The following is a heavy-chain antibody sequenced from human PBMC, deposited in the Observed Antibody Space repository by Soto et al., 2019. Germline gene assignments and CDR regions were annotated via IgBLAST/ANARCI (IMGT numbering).Heavy chain of an antibody. J-gene: IGHJ4*02. Sequence: PGGSLRLSCAASGFTFSSYAMSWVRQAPGKGLEWVSAISGSGGSTYYADSVKGRFTISRDNSKNTLYLQMNSLRAEDTAVYYCAKDPKAGRVYGSGSYYHWGQGTLVTVYS. CDR1: GFTFSSYA. CDR2: ISGSGGST. D-gene: IGHD3-10*01. CDR3: AKDPKAGRVYGSGSYYH. V-gene: IGHV3-23*01.